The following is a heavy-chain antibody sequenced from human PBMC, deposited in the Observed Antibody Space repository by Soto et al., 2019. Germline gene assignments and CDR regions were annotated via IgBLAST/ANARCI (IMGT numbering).Heavy chain of an antibody. CDR3: AKVGYSSSSYFDY. Sequence: GGSLRLSCAASGFTFSSYAMSWVRQAPGKGREWVSAISGSGCSTYYAYSVKGRFTISRDNSKNTLYLQMNSLRAADTAVYYCAKVGYSSSSYFDYWGQGTLVTVSS. J-gene: IGHJ4*02. V-gene: IGHV3-23*01. CDR1: GFTFSSYA. CDR2: ISGSGCST. D-gene: IGHD6-6*01.